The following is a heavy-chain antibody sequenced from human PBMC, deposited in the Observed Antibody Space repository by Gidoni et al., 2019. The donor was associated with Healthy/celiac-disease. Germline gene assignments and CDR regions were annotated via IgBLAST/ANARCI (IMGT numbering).Heavy chain of an antibody. CDR1: GGTFSSYD. D-gene: IGHD1-7*01. V-gene: IGHV1-69*01. J-gene: IGHJ3*02. CDR3: ARVRSYYNWNYAGAFDI. CDR2: IIPSFGTA. Sequence: QVQLVQSGAEVKKPGSSVKVSCKASGGTFSSYDISWVRQAPGQGLEWMGGIIPSFGTANYAQKFQGRVTITADESTSTAYMELSSLRSEDTAVYYCARVRSYYNWNYAGAFDIWGQGTMVTVSS.